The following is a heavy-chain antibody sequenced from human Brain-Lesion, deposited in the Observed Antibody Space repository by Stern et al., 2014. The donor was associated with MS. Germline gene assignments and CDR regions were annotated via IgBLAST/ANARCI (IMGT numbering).Heavy chain of an antibody. V-gene: IGHV4-61*02. D-gene: IGHD1-26*01. Sequence: QVQLVQSGPGLVKPSQTLSLTCTVSGGSISSSGYYWSWIRQPADKGLEWIGRIHDSGSTYYNPSLKTRVPNSMETAKNPFSLKLPSVTAADTAVYYYATTRWDLFTWNWFDPWGQGTLVTVSS. CDR3: ATTRWDLFTWNWFDP. CDR1: GGSISSSGYY. CDR2: IHDSGST. J-gene: IGHJ5*02.